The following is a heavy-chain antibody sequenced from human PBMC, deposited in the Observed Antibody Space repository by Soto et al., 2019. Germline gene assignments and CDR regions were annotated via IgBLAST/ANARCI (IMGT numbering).Heavy chain of an antibody. CDR3: AADPQWLVTPHWFDP. D-gene: IGHD6-19*01. CDR1: GFTFTSSA. J-gene: IGHJ5*02. V-gene: IGHV1-58*01. Sequence: SLKVSCKASGFTFTSSAVQWVRQARGQRLEWIGWIVVGSGNTNYAQKFQERVTITRDMSTSTAYMELSSLRSEDTAVYYCAADPQWLVTPHWFDPWGQGTLVTVSS. CDR2: IVVGSGNT.